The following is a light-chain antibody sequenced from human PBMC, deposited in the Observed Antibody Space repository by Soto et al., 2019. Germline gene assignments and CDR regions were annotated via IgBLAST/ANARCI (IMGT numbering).Light chain of an antibody. J-gene: IGKJ5*01. CDR2: DAS. Sequence: MPKSTDPLSVSPGDRATLSCRASQSVRSNLAWSKQKPGQAPRLVIYDASTRATGIPDRFSGSVSGTEFTLPISSLQSEEFAVYDCQHYNNGPRVGHWARLELK. CDR1: QSVRSN. CDR3: QHYNNGPR. V-gene: IGKV3-15*01.